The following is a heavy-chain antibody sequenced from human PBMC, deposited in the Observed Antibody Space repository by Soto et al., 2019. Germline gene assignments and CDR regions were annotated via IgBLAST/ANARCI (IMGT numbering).Heavy chain of an antibody. D-gene: IGHD2-15*01. CDR2: ISPGSRYP. CDR3: VRGGGGGLFDP. Sequence: LRLSCASSGFPFSYYYMRWIRQAPGKGLEWLSYISPGSRYPAYADSVKGRFTISRDNARRSLSLQMNSLTVDDTAIYYCVRGGGGGLFDPWGQGSMVTVSS. CDR1: GFPFSYYY. V-gene: IGHV3-11*06. J-gene: IGHJ5*02.